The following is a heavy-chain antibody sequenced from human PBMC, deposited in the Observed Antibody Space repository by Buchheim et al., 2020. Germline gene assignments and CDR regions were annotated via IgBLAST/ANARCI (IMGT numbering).Heavy chain of an antibody. CDR1: GGSISSGGYT. Sequence: QVQLQESGPGLVKPSQTLSLTCAVSGGSISSGGYTWSWIRQPPGKGLEWIGYIYYSGNTYYNPSLKSRVTISVDTSKNQFSLKLSSVTAADTAVHYCARGAYCSGGSCYSYNWFDPWGQGIL. CDR2: IYYSGNT. D-gene: IGHD2-15*01. J-gene: IGHJ5*02. CDR3: ARGAYCSGGSCYSYNWFDP. V-gene: IGHV4-30-4*07.